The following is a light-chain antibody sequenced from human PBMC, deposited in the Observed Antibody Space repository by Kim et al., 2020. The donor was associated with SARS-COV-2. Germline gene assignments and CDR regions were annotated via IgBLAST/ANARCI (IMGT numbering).Light chain of an antibody. V-gene: IGLV2-23*02. CDR3: CSYAGSETWV. CDR2: EVN. CDR1: SRDVGSYNF. J-gene: IGLJ3*02. Sequence: QSALTQAASVSGSPGQSVTISCAGTSRDVGSYNFVSWYQQYPGKAPKLMTFEVNKRPSGVSNRFSGSKSGNTASLTISGLQAEDEADYYCCSYAGSETWVFGGGTQLTVL.